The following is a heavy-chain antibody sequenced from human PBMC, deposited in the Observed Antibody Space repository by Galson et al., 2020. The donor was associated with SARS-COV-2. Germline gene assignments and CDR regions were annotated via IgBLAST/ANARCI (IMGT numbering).Heavy chain of an antibody. CDR2: ISGSGGDT. V-gene: IGHV3-23*01. D-gene: IGHD1-1*01. CDR1: GFPFSSYG. Sequence: GGSLRLSCAASGFPFSSYGMSWVRQAPGKGLAWVSGISGSGGDTYYADSVKGRFTISRDNYKNTLYLQMNSLRVEDTAVYYCAKGQQRFDPWGQGTLVTVSS. CDR3: AKGQQRFDP. J-gene: IGHJ5*02.